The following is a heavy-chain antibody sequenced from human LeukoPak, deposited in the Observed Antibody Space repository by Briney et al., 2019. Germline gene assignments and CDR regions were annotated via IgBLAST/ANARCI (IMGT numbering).Heavy chain of an antibody. V-gene: IGHV4-59*01. J-gene: IGHJ4*02. CDR1: GGSIMRYY. CDR2: VYYSGSI. D-gene: IGHD5-12*01. CDR3: AIGDDYKSTYFDY. Sequence: PSETLSLTCTGTGGSIMRYYWNSLRQPPGKGLGWIGYVYYSGSINYNPSLKSRVTTSLDTSKNQFSLELSSVTAADTAVYYCAIGDDYKSTYFDYWGQGTLVTVSS.